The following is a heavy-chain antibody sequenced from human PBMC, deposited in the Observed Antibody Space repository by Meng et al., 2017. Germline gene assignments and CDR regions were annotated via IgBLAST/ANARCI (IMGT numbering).Heavy chain of an antibody. V-gene: IGHV1-69*01. J-gene: IGHJ4*02. CDR1: GGTFSSYA. Sequence: QLPRVLAGAGVKKPGTSVKASCKASGGTFSSYAISWVRQAPWQGLEWMGGIIPIFGTANYAQKFQGRVTITADESTSTAYMELSSLRSEDTAVYYCARDSDSSSWYDYFGYWGQGTLVTVSS. D-gene: IGHD6-13*01. CDR2: IIPIFGTA. CDR3: ARDSDSSSWYDYFGY.